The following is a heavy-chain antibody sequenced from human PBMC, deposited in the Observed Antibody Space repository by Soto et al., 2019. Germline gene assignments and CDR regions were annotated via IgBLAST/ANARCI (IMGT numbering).Heavy chain of an antibody. Sequence: PGGSLRLSCAGSGLTFSNYWTHWVRQAPGQGLAWVSRISRDASTTTYADSVKGRFTISRDFAKNTVYLQMNSLRAEDTAVYYCARESSGYSSYFDYWGQGALVTVSS. J-gene: IGHJ4*02. CDR1: GLTFSNYW. CDR2: ISRDASTT. D-gene: IGHD5-12*01. V-gene: IGHV3-74*01. CDR3: ARESSGYSSYFDY.